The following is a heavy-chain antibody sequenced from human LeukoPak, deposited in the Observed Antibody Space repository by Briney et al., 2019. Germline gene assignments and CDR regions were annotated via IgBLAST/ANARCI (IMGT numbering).Heavy chain of an antibody. J-gene: IGHJ4*02. V-gene: IGHV4-4*07. CDR3: ARDYLVGAPLDS. CDR1: TGSINSYY. CDR2: MYISGST. D-gene: IGHD1-26*01. Sequence: SETLSLTCSVSTGSINSYYWAWIRQPAGKGLEWIGRMYISGSTNYNPSLKSRVSISIDKTNNQFSLKLRSVTAADTAVYYCARDYLVGAPLDSWGQGTLVTVSS.